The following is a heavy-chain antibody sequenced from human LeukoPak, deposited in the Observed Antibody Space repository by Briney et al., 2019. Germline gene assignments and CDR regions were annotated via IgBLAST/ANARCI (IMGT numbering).Heavy chain of an antibody. CDR3: ARVLRGSGSCFDY. D-gene: IGHD2-15*01. J-gene: IGHJ4*02. CDR2: IYSGGST. V-gene: IGHV3-66*01. CDR1: GFTVSTNY. Sequence: PGGSLRLSCAASGFTVSTNYMTWVCQAPGKGLEWVSIIYSGGSTYYAEYVKGRFTISRDNSKNTLYLQMNSLRAEDTAVYYCARVLRGSGSCFDYWGQGTLVTVSS.